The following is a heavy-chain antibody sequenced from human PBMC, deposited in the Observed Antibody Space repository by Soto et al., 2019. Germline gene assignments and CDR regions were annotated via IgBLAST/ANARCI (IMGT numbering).Heavy chain of an antibody. Sequence: SETLSLTCTVPGGSISSSSYYWGWIRQPPGKGLEWIGSIYYSGSTYYNPSLKSRVTISVDTSKNQFSLKLSSVTAADTAVYYCARPGHCSSTSCYTPYNWFDPWGQGTLVT. V-gene: IGHV4-39*01. J-gene: IGHJ5*02. CDR3: ARPGHCSSTSCYTPYNWFDP. CDR2: IYYSGST. D-gene: IGHD2-2*02. CDR1: GGSISSSSYY.